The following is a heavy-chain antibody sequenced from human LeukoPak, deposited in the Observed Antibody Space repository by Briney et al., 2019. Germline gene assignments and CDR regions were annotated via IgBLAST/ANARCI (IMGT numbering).Heavy chain of an antibody. Sequence: PGGSLRLCCAASGFTFSSYSMNWVRQAPGKGLEWVSSISSSSSYIYYADSVKGRFTIPRDNAKNSLYLQMNSLRAEDTAVYYCARESGSYSDYWGQGTLVTVSS. CDR1: GFTFSSYS. CDR3: ARESGSYSDY. D-gene: IGHD1-26*01. J-gene: IGHJ4*02. V-gene: IGHV3-21*01. CDR2: ISSSSSYI.